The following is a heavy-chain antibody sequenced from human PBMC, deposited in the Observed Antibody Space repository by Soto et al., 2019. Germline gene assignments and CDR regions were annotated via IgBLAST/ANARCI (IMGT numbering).Heavy chain of an antibody. V-gene: IGHV2-5*02. CDR3: THSRCGGDCLQSYSSHYYYGMDV. CDR1: GFSLSTGGVG. J-gene: IGHJ6*02. CDR2: IYWDDDK. D-gene: IGHD2-21*02. Sequence: QITLMESGPTLVKPTQTLTLTCTFSGFSLSTGGVGVGWIRQPPGKALEWLALIYWDDDKRYSPSLRSRLTINKDTSKNPVVLTMTNMDPVDTATYYCTHSRCGGDCLQSYSSHYYYGMDVWGQGTTVTVSS.